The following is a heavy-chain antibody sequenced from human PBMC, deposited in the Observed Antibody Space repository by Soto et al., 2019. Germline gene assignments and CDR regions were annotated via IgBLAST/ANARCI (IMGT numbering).Heavy chain of an antibody. CDR3: AREGNIRGATGIDY. J-gene: IGHJ4*02. CDR1: GGSISSGGFY. V-gene: IGHV4-31*03. D-gene: IGHD3-10*01. Sequence: QVQLQESGPGLVKPSQTLSLTCTVSGGSISSGGFYWTWVRQHPGKGLEWIGYIYNSGSTDYNPSVTSRVTISAHTSKTQFSLKLNYVTAADTAMYYCAREGNIRGATGIDYWGQGTLVTVSS. CDR2: IYNSGST.